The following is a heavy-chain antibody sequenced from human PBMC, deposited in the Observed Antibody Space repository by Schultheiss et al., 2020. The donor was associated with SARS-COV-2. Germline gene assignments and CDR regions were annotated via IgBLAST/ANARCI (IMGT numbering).Heavy chain of an antibody. V-gene: IGHV1-46*01. J-gene: IGHJ4*02. Sequence: ASVKVSCKASGYTFTGYYMHWVRQAPGQGLEWMGIINPSGGSTSYAQKFQGRVTMTRDTSTSTVYMELRSLRSDDTAVYYCARDRSSGYGGSFDYWGQGTLVTVSS. CDR2: INPSGGST. CDR1: GYTFTGYY. D-gene: IGHD3-22*01. CDR3: ARDRSSGYGGSFDY.